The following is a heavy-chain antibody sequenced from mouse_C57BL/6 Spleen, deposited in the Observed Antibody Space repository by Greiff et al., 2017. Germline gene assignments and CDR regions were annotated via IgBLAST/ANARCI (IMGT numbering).Heavy chain of an antibody. CDR2: IDPNSGGT. CDR1: GYTFTSYW. CDR3: ARSIYDGYYYFDY. V-gene: IGHV1-72*01. D-gene: IGHD2-3*01. J-gene: IGHJ2*01. Sequence: HLKHPFSYLFNPCSSFKLSCKSSGYTFTSYWMHWVKQRPGRGLEWIGRIDPNSGGTKYNEKFKSKATLTVDKPSSTAYMQLSSLTSEDSAVYYCARSIYDGYYYFDYWGQGTTLTVSS.